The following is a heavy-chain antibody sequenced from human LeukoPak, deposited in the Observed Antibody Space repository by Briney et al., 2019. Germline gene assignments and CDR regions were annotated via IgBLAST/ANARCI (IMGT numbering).Heavy chain of an antibody. V-gene: IGHV3-48*04. J-gene: IGHJ4*02. CDR1: GFIFSTYS. CDR3: AGHSSSWSN. Sequence: GGSLRLSCTASGFIFSTYSMNWVRQAPGKGLEWVSYISSSSSTVYYADSVKGRFTISRDNAKNSLYLQMNSLRAEDTAVYYCAGHSSSWSNWGQGTLVTVSS. CDR2: ISSSSSTV. D-gene: IGHD6-13*01.